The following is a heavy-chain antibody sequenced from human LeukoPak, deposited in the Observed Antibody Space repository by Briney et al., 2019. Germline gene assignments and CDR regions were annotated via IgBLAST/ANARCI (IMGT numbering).Heavy chain of an antibody. CDR3: ARVSTIFGVVMSQLPIPWDQYYFDY. CDR1: GGSISSYY. D-gene: IGHD3-3*01. V-gene: IGHV4-59*01. Sequence: SETLSLTCTVSGGSISSYYWTWIRLPPGKGLEWIGYISYSGSTNYNPSLKSRVTISVDTSKNQFSLKLSSVTAADTAVYYCARVSTIFGVVMSQLPIPWDQYYFDYWGQGTLVTVSS. CDR2: ISYSGST. J-gene: IGHJ4*02.